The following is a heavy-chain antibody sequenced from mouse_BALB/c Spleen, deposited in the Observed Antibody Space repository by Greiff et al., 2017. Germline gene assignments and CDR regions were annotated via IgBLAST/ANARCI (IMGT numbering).Heavy chain of an antibody. Sequence: EVQVVESGGGLVQPGGSLKLSCAASGFTFSSYTMSWVRQTPEKRLEWVAYISNGGGSTYYPDTVKGRFTISRDNAKNTLYLQMSSLKSEDTAMYYCARSTMITLDYWGQGTTLTVSS. CDR3: ARSTMITLDY. V-gene: IGHV5-12-2*01. D-gene: IGHD2-4*01. CDR2: ISNGGGST. CDR1: GFTFSSYT. J-gene: IGHJ2*01.